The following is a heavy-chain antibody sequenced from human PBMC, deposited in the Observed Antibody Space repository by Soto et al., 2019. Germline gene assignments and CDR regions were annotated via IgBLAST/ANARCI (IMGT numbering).Heavy chain of an antibody. CDR1: GFTFRSYV. D-gene: IGHD3-16*01. CDR3: ARWGTTGGLNV. J-gene: IGHJ1*01. V-gene: IGHV3-30*19. CDR2: TSYDGSGK. Sequence: QVQLVESGGGVVQPGTSLRLSCVGSGFTFRSYVIHWVRQAPGKGLEWVALTSYDGSGKYYGDSVRGRFTISRDNSRNTVDLQMDSLRLEDTALYYCARWGTTGGLNVWGQGTLVSASS.